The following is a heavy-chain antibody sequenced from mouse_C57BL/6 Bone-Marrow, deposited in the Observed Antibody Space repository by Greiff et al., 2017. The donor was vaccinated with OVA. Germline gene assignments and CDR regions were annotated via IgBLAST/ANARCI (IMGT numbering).Heavy chain of an antibody. CDR2: IHPNSGST. V-gene: IGHV1-64*01. J-gene: IGHJ3*01. D-gene: IGHD2-4*01. Sequence: VQLQQPGAELVKPGASVKLSCKASGYTFTSYWMHWVKQRPGQGLEWIGMIHPNSGSTNYNEKFKSKATLTVDKSSSTAYMQLSSLTSEDSAVYYGARGGLYYDYDGFAYWGQGTLVTVSA. CDR1: GYTFTSYW. CDR3: ARGGLYYDYDGFAY.